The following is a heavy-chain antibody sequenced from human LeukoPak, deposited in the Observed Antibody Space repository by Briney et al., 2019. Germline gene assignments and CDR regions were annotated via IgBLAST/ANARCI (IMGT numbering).Heavy chain of an antibody. CDR3: APQLVPFAY. Sequence: GESLRLSCAASGFPFSSYAMSWVRQAPGKGLEWVSAIGVSGSNTHYADSVKGRFTISRDNSKNTLYLQMTSLRVEDTAVYYCAPQLVPFAYWGQGTLVTVSS. CDR1: GFPFSSYA. D-gene: IGHD5-24*01. V-gene: IGHV3-23*01. J-gene: IGHJ4*02. CDR2: IGVSGSNT.